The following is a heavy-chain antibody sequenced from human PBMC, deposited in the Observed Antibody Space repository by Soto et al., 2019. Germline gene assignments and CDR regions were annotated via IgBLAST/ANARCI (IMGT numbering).Heavy chain of an antibody. CDR3: AREPAGIAAALDY. CDR2: ISSSGSLI. D-gene: IGHD6-13*01. Sequence: EVQLVESGGGLVKPGGSLRLSCAASGFTFRTYGMNWVRRAPGGGLEWVASISSSGSLIYCADSVKGRFTISRDDAEKSLYLQMNSLRAEDTALYYCAREPAGIAAALDYWGRGTLVTVSS. V-gene: IGHV3-21*01. CDR1: GFTFRTYG. J-gene: IGHJ4*02.